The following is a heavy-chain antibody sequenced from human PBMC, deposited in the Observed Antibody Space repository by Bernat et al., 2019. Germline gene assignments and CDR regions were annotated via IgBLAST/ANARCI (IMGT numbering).Heavy chain of an antibody. Sequence: EVQLLESGGGLVQPGGSLRLSCAASGFTFSTDSMNWVRQAPGKGLEWVSYISSSSTTIYYADSVKGRFTISRDNAKNSLYLQMNSLRAEDTAVYYCAGEYWSTTGHAFDIWGQGTMVTVSS. CDR3: AGEYWSTTGHAFDI. CDR1: GFTFSTDS. CDR2: ISSSSTTI. D-gene: IGHD1-14*01. J-gene: IGHJ3*02. V-gene: IGHV3-48*01.